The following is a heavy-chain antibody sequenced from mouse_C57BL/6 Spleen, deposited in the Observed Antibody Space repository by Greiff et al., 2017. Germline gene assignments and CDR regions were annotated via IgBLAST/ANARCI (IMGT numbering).Heavy chain of an antibody. CDR3: ARGPDLPYARDY. CDR1: GFTFSSYA. V-gene: IGHV5-4*01. Sequence: VQGVESGGGLVKPGGSLKLSCAASGFTFSSYAMSWVRQTPEKRLEWVATISDGGSYTYYPDNVKGRFTISRDNAKNNLYRQMSHLKSEDTAMYYCARGPDLPYARDYGGQGTSVHVSS. D-gene: IGHD2-1*01. CDR2: ISDGGSYT. J-gene: IGHJ4*01.